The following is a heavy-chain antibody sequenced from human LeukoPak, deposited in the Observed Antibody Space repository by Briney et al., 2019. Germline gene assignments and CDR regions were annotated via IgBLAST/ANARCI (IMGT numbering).Heavy chain of an antibody. J-gene: IGHJ4*02. Sequence: GGCLRLSCATSGFTFSSYAMHWVRQAPGKGLEWVAVISYDGSNKYYADSVKGRFTISRDNSKNTLYLQMNSLRAEDTAVYYCAREAQIPFDYWGQGTLVTVSS. CDR3: AREAQIPFDY. CDR2: ISYDGSNK. V-gene: IGHV3-30*04. CDR1: GFTFSSYA.